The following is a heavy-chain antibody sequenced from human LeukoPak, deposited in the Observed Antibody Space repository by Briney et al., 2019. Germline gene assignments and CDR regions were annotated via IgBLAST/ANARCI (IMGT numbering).Heavy chain of an antibody. Sequence: GWSLRLSCASSGFTFSDYYMSWIRQAPGKGLDWVSYISSSGSTIYYADSVKGRFTISRDNAKNSLYLQMNSLRAEDTAVYYCARDNSGQYSFDYWGQGTLVTVSS. V-gene: IGHV3-11*01. CDR3: ARDNSGQYSFDY. CDR1: GFTFSDYY. D-gene: IGHD6-19*01. CDR2: ISSSGSTI. J-gene: IGHJ4*02.